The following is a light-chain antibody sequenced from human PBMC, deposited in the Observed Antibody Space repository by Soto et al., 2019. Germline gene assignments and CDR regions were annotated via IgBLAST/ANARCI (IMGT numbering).Light chain of an antibody. CDR3: LQDYNYPYT. J-gene: IGKJ2*01. CDR1: QSISSW. Sequence: DIQMTQSPSTLSASVGDRVTITCRASQSISSWLAWYQQKPGKAPKLLIYKASSLESGVPSRFSGSGSGTDFALTISSLQPEDFATYYCLQDYNYPYTFGQGTKVDIK. V-gene: IGKV1-5*03. CDR2: KAS.